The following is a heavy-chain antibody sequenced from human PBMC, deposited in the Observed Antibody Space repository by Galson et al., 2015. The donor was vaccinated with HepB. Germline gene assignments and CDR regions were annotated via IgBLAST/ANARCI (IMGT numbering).Heavy chain of an antibody. CDR2: IYYSGST. V-gene: IGHV4-39*01. CDR3: ARHRIVVVPAAIDY. D-gene: IGHD2-2*02. Sequence: ETLSLTCTVSGGSISSSSYYWGRIRQPPGKGLEWIGSIYYSGSTYYNPSLKSRVTISVDTSKNQFSLKLSSVTAADTAVYYCARHRIVVVPAAIDYWGQGTLVTVSS. CDR1: GGSISSSSYY. J-gene: IGHJ4*02.